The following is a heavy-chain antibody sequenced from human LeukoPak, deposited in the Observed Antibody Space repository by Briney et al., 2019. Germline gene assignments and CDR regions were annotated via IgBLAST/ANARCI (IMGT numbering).Heavy chain of an antibody. J-gene: IGHJ4*02. CDR2: IGTAGDT. CDR3: ARWLYYYDSSGYEVGYLDY. CDR1: GFTFSSYD. Sequence: QAGGSLRLSCAASGFTFSSYDMHWVRQATGKGLEWVSAIGTAGDTYYPGSVKGRFTISRENAKNSLYLQMNSLRAGDTAVYYCARWLYYYDSSGYEVGYLDYWGQGTLVTVSS. D-gene: IGHD3-22*01. V-gene: IGHV3-13*01.